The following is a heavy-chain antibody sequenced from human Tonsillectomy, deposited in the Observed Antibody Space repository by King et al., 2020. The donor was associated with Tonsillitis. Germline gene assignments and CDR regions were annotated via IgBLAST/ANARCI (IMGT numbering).Heavy chain of an antibody. CDR3: ATGDYYDSSGFYYAGALDI. Sequence: VQLVQSGGGLVQPGGSLRLSCAASGCTFSDHYMVCVRQAPGKGLEWVGRGRNRANSHTTEYASSVIGRLPISRADSKNSLYLQMNSLKTEDTAVYYCATGDYYDSSGFYYAGALDIWGQGTMVTVSS. J-gene: IGHJ3*02. D-gene: IGHD3-22*01. V-gene: IGHV3-72*01. CDR2: GRNRANSHTT. CDR1: GCTFSDHY.